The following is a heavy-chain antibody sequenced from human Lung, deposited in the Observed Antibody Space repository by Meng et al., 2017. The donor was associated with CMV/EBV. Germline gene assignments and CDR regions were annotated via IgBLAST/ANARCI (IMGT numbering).Heavy chain of an antibody. D-gene: IGHD3-22*01. J-gene: IGHJ6*02. CDR3: TRALDYYDSRAFYYYYGMDV. CDR2: IRSKAYGGTT. Sequence: GASLTLSCTASGFTFGDYAMSWVRQAPGKGLEWVGFIRSKAYGGTTEYAASVKGRVTISRDDSKSIACLEMSSLKTEDAAVYYCTRALDYYDSRAFYYYYGMDVWGQGTTVTVPS. V-gene: IGHV3-49*04. CDR1: GFTFGDYA.